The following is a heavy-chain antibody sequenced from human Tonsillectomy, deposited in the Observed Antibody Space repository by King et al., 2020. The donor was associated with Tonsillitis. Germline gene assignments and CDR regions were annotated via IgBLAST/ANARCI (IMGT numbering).Heavy chain of an antibody. J-gene: IGHJ3*02. V-gene: IGHV3-23*04. Sequence: QLVQSGGGLVQPGGSLRLSCAASGFPFSSYVMNWVRQAPGKGLEWVSAMTGTGGRTFYADSVNGRFTISKDNSKSTLYLQMSGLRAEDTAVYYCARDVRKTLAIRTIKGDAFDIWGQGALVSVSS. CDR2: MTGTGGRT. CDR3: ARDVRKTLAIRTIKGDAFDI. D-gene: IGHD5-24*01. CDR1: GFPFSSYV.